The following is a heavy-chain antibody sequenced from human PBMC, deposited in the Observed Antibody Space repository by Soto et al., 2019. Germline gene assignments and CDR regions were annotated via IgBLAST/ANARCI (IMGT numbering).Heavy chain of an antibody. Sequence: EVQLVESGGGLIQPGGSLTLSCATSGFVFSSYSMNWARQAPGKGLEWVSYISGSRSRSGYSIYYADSVKGRFTISRDNAKNSLYLQMNSLRDEDTAVYYCATSGSSGWDFDYWGQGTLVTVSS. CDR1: GFVFSSYS. J-gene: IGHJ4*02. CDR2: ISGSRSRSGYSI. V-gene: IGHV3-48*02. D-gene: IGHD6-19*01. CDR3: ATSGSSGWDFDY.